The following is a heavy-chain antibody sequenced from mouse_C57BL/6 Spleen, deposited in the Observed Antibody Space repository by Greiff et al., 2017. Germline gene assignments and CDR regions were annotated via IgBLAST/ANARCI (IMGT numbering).Heavy chain of an antibody. CDR2: IYPSDSET. J-gene: IGHJ2*01. CDR3: ARVGYCGSSSDYFDY. Sequence: QVQLQQPGAELVRPGSSVKLSCKASGYTFTSYWMDWVKQRPGQGLEWIGNIYPSDSETHYNQKFKDKATLTVDKSSSTAYMQLSRLTSEDSAVYYCARVGYCGSSSDYFDYWGQGTTLTVSS. V-gene: IGHV1-61*01. D-gene: IGHD1-1*01. CDR1: GYTFTSYW.